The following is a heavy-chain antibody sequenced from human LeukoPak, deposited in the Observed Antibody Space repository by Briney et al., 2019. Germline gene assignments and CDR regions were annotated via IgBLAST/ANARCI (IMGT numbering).Heavy chain of an antibody. CDR2: IQQDGSEK. CDR1: GFTFSDYW. Sequence: PGGSLRLSCAASGFTFSDYWMSWVRQAPGKGLEWVANIQQDGSEKYYVDSVKGRFTISRDNAKNTLYLQMNSPRAEDTAVYYCAKGETYYYGSGSYYNGDYFDYWGQGTLVTVSS. D-gene: IGHD3-10*01. CDR3: AKGETYYYGSGSYYNGDYFDY. J-gene: IGHJ4*02. V-gene: IGHV3-7*02.